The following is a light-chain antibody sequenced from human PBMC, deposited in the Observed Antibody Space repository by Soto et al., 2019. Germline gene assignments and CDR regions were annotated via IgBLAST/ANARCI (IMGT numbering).Light chain of an antibody. CDR2: DAS. Sequence: EIVLTQSPATLSLSPGEIATLSCRASQSIATFLTWYQQKPGQPPRLLIYDASKRAIGTPARFSGSGSGTDFSLTISSVEPDDFAIYYCQQRTNWPPTHTFGQGTKLEIK. CDR1: QSIATF. J-gene: IGKJ2*01. CDR3: QQRTNWPPTHT. V-gene: IGKV3-11*01.